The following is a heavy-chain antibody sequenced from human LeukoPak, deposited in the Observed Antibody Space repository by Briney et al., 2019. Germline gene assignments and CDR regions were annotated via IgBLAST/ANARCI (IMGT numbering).Heavy chain of an antibody. CDR2: IRNTGDRT. J-gene: IGHJ4*02. D-gene: IGHD3-10*01. CDR3: ARRAWFGENYLDY. CDR1: GFAFKDYD. Sequence: GRSLRLSCVTSGFAFKDYDMNWVRQAPGKRLEWVSAIRNTGDRTYYAESVKGRFSISRDNSKNTVYLEMNSLRAEDTAVYFCARRAWFGENYLDYWGQGALVTVSS. V-gene: IGHV3-23*01.